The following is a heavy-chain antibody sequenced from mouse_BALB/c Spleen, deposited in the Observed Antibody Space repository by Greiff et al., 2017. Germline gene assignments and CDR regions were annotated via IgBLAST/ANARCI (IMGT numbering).Heavy chain of an antibody. Sequence: EVMLVESGGGLVQPGGSLRLSCATSGFTFTDYYMSWVRQPPGKALEWLGFIRNKANGYTTEYSASVKGRFTISRDNSQSILYLQMNTLRAEDSATYYCARDPPLRPPYAMDYWGQGTSVTVSS. CDR1: GFTFTDYY. V-gene: IGHV7-3*02. CDR2: IRNKANGYTT. J-gene: IGHJ4*01. CDR3: ARDPPLRPPYAMDY.